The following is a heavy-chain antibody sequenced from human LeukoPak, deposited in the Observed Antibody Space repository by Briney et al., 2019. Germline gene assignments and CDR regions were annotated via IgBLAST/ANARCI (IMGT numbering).Heavy chain of an antibody. V-gene: IGHV1-24*01. D-gene: IGHD1-26*01. CDR3: ATDRIVGAGFNWFDP. CDR2: FDPEDGET. J-gene: IGHJ5*02. Sequence: AASVKVSCKASGYSFTSHYMHWVRQAPGKGLEWMGGFDPEDGETIYAQKFQGRVTMTEDTSTDTAYMELSSLRSEDTAVYYCATDRIVGAGFNWFDPWGQGTLVTVSS. CDR1: GYSFTSHY.